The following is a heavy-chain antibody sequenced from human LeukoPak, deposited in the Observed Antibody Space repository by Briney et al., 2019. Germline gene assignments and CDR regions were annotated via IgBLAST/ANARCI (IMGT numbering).Heavy chain of an antibody. CDR3: ARASTNLRFLEWLEN. Sequence: PGGSLRLSCAASGFTFSSYCMHWVRQAPGKGLVWVSRINTDGSSTSYADSVKGRFTISRDNAKNTLYLQMNSLRAEDTAVYYCARASTNLRFLEWLENWGQGTLVTVSS. J-gene: IGHJ4*02. CDR2: INTDGSST. CDR1: GFTFSSYC. D-gene: IGHD3-3*01. V-gene: IGHV3-74*01.